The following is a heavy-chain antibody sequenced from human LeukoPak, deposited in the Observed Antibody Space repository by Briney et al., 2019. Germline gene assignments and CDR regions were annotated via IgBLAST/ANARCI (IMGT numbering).Heavy chain of an antibody. CDR2: IYTSGST. V-gene: IGHV4-61*02. D-gene: IGHD6-13*01. CDR3: ASLAAAFAVVGWFDP. CDR1: GGSISNGSYY. Sequence: PSETLSLTCTVSGGSISNGSYYWSWIRQPAGKGLEWIGRIYTSGSTYYNPSLKSRVTISVDTSKNQFSLKLSSVTAADTAVYYCASLAAAFAVVGWFDPWGQGTLVTVSS. J-gene: IGHJ5*02.